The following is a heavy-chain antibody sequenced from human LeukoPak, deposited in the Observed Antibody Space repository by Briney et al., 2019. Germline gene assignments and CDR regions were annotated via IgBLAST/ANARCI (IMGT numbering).Heavy chain of an antibody. CDR3: ASDGVSAAAGSFDL. D-gene: IGHD6-13*01. Sequence: SETLSLTCTVSGGSISSYYWSWIRQPPGKGLEWIGYIYYSGSTNYNPSLESRVTISVDTSKNQFSLKLSSVIAADTAVYYCASDGVSAAAGSFDLWGRGTLVTVSS. CDR2: IYYSGST. J-gene: IGHJ2*01. CDR1: GGSISSYY. V-gene: IGHV4-59*01.